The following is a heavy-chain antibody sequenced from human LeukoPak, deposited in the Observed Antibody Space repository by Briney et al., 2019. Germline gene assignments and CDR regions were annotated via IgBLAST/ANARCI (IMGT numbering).Heavy chain of an antibody. V-gene: IGHV4-39*01. CDR2: IYYSGST. J-gene: IGHJ5*02. Sequence: SETLSLTCTVSGGSISSSSYYWGWLRQPPGKGLEWIGSIYYSGSTYYNPSLKSRVTISVDTSKNQFSLKLSSVTAADTAVYYCARHGYCSSTSCYKNWFDPWGQGTLVTVSS. D-gene: IGHD2-2*02. CDR3: ARHGYCSSTSCYKNWFDP. CDR1: GGSISSSSYY.